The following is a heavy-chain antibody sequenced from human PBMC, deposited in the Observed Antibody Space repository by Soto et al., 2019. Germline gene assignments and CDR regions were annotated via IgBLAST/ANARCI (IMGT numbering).Heavy chain of an antibody. CDR2: IIPIFGTA. CDR3: ARVWSDPNLTGYSSSWYPTYGMDV. Sequence: QVQLVQSGAEVKKPGSSVKVSCKASGGTFSSYAISWVRQAPGQGLEWMGGIIPIFGTANYAQKFQGRVTITADESTSTAYMELSGLRSEDTAVYYCARVWSDPNLTGYSSSWYPTYGMDVWGQGTTVTVSS. V-gene: IGHV1-69*01. D-gene: IGHD6-13*01. J-gene: IGHJ6*02. CDR1: GGTFSSYA.